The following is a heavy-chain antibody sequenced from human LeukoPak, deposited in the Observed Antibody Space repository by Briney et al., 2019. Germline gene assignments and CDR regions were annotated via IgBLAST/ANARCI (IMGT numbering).Heavy chain of an antibody. Sequence: GGSLRLSCAASGFTFSDYYMSWIRQAPGKGLEWVSYISSGRTYTNYADSVQGRFTLSRDNDKNSLYLQMNSLRAEDTAVYYCARDLRNSPYDAFDIWGQGTMVTVSS. CDR3: ARDLRNSPYDAFDI. D-gene: IGHD1-7*01. CDR1: GFTFSDYY. J-gene: IGHJ3*02. CDR2: ISSGRTYT. V-gene: IGHV3-11*06.